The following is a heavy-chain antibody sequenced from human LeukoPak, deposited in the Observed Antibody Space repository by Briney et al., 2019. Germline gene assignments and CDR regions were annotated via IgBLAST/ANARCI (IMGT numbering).Heavy chain of an antibody. CDR1: GYTFTSYY. Sequence: ASVKVSCKASGYTFTSYYMHWVRQAPGQGLEWMGWISAYNGNTNYAQKLQGRVTMTTDTSTSTAYMELRSLRSDDTAVYYCARKVATIKGGAFDYWGQGTLVTVSS. CDR2: ISAYNGNT. J-gene: IGHJ4*02. CDR3: ARKVATIKGGAFDY. D-gene: IGHD5-12*01. V-gene: IGHV1-18*04.